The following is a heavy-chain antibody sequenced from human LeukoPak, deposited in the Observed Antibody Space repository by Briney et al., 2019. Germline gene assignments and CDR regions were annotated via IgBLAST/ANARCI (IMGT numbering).Heavy chain of an antibody. V-gene: IGHV5-10-1*01. CDR3: ARQIHLYYYDSSGSFYGMDV. CDR1: GYSFSSYW. Sequence: GESLKISCKGSGYSFSSYWISWVRQMPGKGLEWMGRIDPSDSYTNYSPSFQGHVTISADKSISTAYLQWSSLKASDTAMYYCARQIHLYYYDSSGSFYGMDVWGQGTTVTVSS. CDR2: IDPSDSYT. D-gene: IGHD3-22*01. J-gene: IGHJ6*02.